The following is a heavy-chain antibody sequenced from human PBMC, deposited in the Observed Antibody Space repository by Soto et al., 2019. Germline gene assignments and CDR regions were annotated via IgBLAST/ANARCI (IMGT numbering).Heavy chain of an antibody. CDR2: IYHSGST. Sequence: QVQLQESGPGLVKPSGTLSLTCAVSGGSISSSNWWSWVRQPPGKGLEWIGEIYHSGSTNYNPSLKGRVTISVDKSKNQVSLKLSSVTAADTAVYYCARDWADDYGDAYYFDYWGQGTLVTVSS. CDR1: GGSISSSNW. J-gene: IGHJ4*02. CDR3: ARDWADDYGDAYYFDY. D-gene: IGHD4-17*01. V-gene: IGHV4-4*02.